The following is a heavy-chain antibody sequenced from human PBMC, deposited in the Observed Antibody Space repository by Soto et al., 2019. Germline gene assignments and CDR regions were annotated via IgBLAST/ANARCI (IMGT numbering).Heavy chain of an antibody. D-gene: IGHD6-13*01. V-gene: IGHV4-59*08. CDR3: ARLKQQLVPTHYMDV. Sequence: ETLSLTCTVSGGSISSYYWSWIRQPPGKGLEWIGYIYYSGSTNYNPSLKSRVTISVDTSKNQFSLKLSSVTAADTAVYYCARLKQQLVPTHYMDVWGKGTTVTVSS. J-gene: IGHJ6*03. CDR2: IYYSGST. CDR1: GGSISSYY.